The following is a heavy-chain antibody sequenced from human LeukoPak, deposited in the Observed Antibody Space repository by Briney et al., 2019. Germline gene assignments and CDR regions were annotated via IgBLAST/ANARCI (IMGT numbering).Heavy chain of an antibody. CDR2: IGGNGRFT. CDR3: ARRFGAARDDYMDV. J-gene: IGHJ6*03. V-gene: IGHV3-64*01. D-gene: IGHD3-16*01. Sequence: GGSLRLSCAASGFTFSTSTMHWVRQAPGKGREYVSAIGGNGRFTYYANSVKGRFTISRDSAKNSLYLQMNSLRAEDTAVYYCARRFGAARDDYMDVWGKGTTVTVSS. CDR1: GFTFSTST.